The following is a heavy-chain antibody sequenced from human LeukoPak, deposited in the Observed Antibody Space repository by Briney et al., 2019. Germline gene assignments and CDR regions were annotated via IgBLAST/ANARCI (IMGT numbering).Heavy chain of an antibody. V-gene: IGHV3-23*01. D-gene: IGHD4-17*01. CDR2: ISGSGGST. CDR1: GFTFSSYA. CDR3: AKAYGDYGRRWYFDL. Sequence: PGGSLRPSCAASGFTFSSYAMSWVRQAPGKGLEWVSAISGSGGSTYYADSVKGRFTISRDNSKNTLYLQMNSLRAEDTAVYYCAKAYGDYGRRWYFDLWGRGTLVTVSS. J-gene: IGHJ2*01.